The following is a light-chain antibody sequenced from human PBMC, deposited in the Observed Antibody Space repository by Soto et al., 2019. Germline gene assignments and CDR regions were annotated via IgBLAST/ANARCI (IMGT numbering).Light chain of an antibody. J-gene: IGLJ1*01. CDR3: SSSTSSSRYI. CDR2: EVT. V-gene: IGLV2-18*02. CDR1: NSDVGRYDR. Sequence: QSVLTQPPPLSGSPGPSVTIPCPGNNSDVGRYDRVSWYQQSPGTAPKLIIYEVTNRPSGVPDRFSGSKSGNTASLTISGLQAQDEADFYCSSSTSSSRYIFGTGTKVPVL.